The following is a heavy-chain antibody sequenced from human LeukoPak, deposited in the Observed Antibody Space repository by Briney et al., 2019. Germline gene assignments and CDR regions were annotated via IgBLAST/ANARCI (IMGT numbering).Heavy chain of an antibody. J-gene: IGHJ4*02. V-gene: IGHV1-69*05. CDR1: GGTFSSYA. Sequence: ASVKVSCKASGGTFSSYAISWVRQAPGQGLEWMGRIIPIFGTANYAQKFQGRVTITTDESTSTAYMELSSLRSEDTAVYYCARAFGGGASEYYFDYWGQGTLVTVSS. CDR3: ARAFGGGASEYYFDY. CDR2: IIPIFGTA. D-gene: IGHD3-10*01.